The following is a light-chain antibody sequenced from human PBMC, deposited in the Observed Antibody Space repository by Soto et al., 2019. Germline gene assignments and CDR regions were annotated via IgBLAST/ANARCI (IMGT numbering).Light chain of an antibody. J-gene: IGKJ1*01. CDR2: GAS. V-gene: IGKV3-15*01. Sequence: EIVMTKSPANLSVSPGERGTLSCGASQSVSNNLAWYQQKPGQAPRLLIYGASTRATGIPARFSGSGSGTEFTLTISSLQSEDFAVYYCQQYNKWPWTFGQGTKVDI. CDR3: QQYNKWPWT. CDR1: QSVSNN.